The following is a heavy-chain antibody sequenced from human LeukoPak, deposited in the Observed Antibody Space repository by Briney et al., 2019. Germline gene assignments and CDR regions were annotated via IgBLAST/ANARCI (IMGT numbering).Heavy chain of an antibody. CDR2: IYHSGST. Sequence: SETLSLTCAVSGGSISSSNWWSWVRQPPGKGLEWIGEIYHSGSTNYNPSLKSRVTISVDTSKNQFSLKLSSVTAADTAVYYCARAGATDAFDIWGQGTMVTVSS. J-gene: IGHJ3*02. D-gene: IGHD1-26*01. V-gene: IGHV4-4*02. CDR3: ARAGATDAFDI. CDR1: GGSISSSNW.